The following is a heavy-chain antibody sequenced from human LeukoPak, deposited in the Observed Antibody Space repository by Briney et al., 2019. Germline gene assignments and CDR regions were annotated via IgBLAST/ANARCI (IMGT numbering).Heavy chain of an antibody. CDR3: EKGYVWESYRPYYFDY. CDR2: ISGSGGST. D-gene: IGHD3-16*02. CDR1: GFTFSRYA. J-gene: IGHJ4*02. Sequence: GGSLRLSCAASGFTFSRYAMSWVRQAPGKGVEGVSAISGSGGSTYYADSVKGRFTISRDNSKNPLYLQMNRLRAEDTAVYYCEKGYVWESYRPYYFDYWGKGTLVTVSS. V-gene: IGHV3-23*01.